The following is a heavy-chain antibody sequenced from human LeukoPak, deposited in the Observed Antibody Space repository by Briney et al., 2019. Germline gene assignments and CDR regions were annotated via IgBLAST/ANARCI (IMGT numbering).Heavy chain of an antibody. CDR1: GFTFSSYW. V-gene: IGHV3-74*01. J-gene: IGHJ4*02. Sequence: GGSLRLSCAAAGFTFSSYWMHWVRQVPGKGLVWVSRINSDGRSTCYADSVKGRFTISRDNAKNTLYLQMNSLTAEDTAVYYCARVAYGSSWYVDYWGQGNLVTVSS. D-gene: IGHD6-13*01. CDR3: ARVAYGSSWYVDY. CDR2: INSDGRST.